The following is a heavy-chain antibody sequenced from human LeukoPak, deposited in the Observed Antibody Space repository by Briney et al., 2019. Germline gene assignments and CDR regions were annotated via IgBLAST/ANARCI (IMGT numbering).Heavy chain of an antibody. D-gene: IGHD3-22*01. CDR3: ARGNYYDSSGSTVIDY. J-gene: IGHJ4*02. CDR1: GYTFTSYA. V-gene: IGHV1-3*03. Sequence: ASVKVSCKASGYTFTSYAMHWVRQAPGQRLEWMGWINAGNGNTKYSQEFQGRVTITRDTSASTAYMELSSLRSEDMAVYYCARGNYYDSSGSTVIDYWGQGTLVTVSS. CDR2: INAGNGNT.